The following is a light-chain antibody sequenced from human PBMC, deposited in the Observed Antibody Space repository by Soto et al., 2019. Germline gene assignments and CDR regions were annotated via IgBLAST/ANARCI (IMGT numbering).Light chain of an antibody. Sequence: GDRVTITCRASQGIAGYLAWYQQKAGEAPKVLIYVASTLHTGVPSRFSGSGSGGHFTLTISSLQPEDSATYYCQQLNSYPYTFGQGTKLEIK. V-gene: IGKV1-9*01. CDR3: QQLNSYPYT. CDR2: VAS. J-gene: IGKJ2*01. CDR1: QGIAGY.